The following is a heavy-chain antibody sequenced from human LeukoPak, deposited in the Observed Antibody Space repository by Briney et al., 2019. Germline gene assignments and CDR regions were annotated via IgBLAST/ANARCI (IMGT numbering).Heavy chain of an antibody. Sequence: SETLSLTCTISGDYIGRINYDWGWLRQPGGKGLEWIVSMSYSGHTYYNPSLKSRVTTSIDTSKNQLSLNLKSVTAADTAVYYCARDRDVDDFDSWGHGTLVTVSS. D-gene: IGHD2-15*01. CDR3: ARDRDVDDFDS. CDR2: MSYSGHT. J-gene: IGHJ4*01. CDR1: GDYIGRINYD. V-gene: IGHV4-39*07.